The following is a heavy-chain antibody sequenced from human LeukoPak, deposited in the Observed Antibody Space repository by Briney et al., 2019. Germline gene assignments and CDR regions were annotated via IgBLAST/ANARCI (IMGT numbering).Heavy chain of an antibody. Sequence: SETLSLTCTVSGGSISSYYWSWIRQPPGKGLEWIGYIYYSGSTNYNPSLKSRVTISVDTSKNQFSLKLSSVTAADTAVYYCARGRVDIAAAYFDYWGQGTLVTVSS. D-gene: IGHD6-13*01. CDR2: IYYSGST. J-gene: IGHJ4*02. CDR3: ARGRVDIAAAYFDY. V-gene: IGHV4-59*01. CDR1: GGSISSYY.